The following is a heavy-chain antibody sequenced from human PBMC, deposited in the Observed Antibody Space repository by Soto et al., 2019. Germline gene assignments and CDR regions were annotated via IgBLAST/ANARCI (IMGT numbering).Heavy chain of an antibody. CDR1: GGSISSSSYY. CDR3: ARTSTGYLAAFDI. Sequence: SETLSLTCTVSGGSISSSSYYWSWIRQHPGKGLEWIGYIYYSGSTYYNPSLKSRVTISVDTSKNQFSLKLSSVTAADTAVYYCARTSTGYLAAFDIWGQGTMVTVSS. V-gene: IGHV4-31*03. CDR2: IYYSGST. J-gene: IGHJ3*02. D-gene: IGHD6-13*01.